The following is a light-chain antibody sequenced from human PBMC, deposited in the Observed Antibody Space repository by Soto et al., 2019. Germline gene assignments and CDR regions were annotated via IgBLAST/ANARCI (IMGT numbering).Light chain of an antibody. J-gene: IGLJ3*02. Sequence: QSVLTQPPSASRTPGQRVTISCSGSSSNIGTNYVYWYQQLPGTAPKLLIYSNNQRPSGVPDRFSGSKSGTSASLAISGLRSEDEADYFCAAWDDSLNGPGVFGGGTKLTVL. V-gene: IGLV1-47*01. CDR1: SSNIGTNY. CDR2: SNN. CDR3: AAWDDSLNGPGV.